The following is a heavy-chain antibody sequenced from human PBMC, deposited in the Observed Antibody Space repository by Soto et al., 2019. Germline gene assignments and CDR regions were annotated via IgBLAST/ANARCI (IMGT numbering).Heavy chain of an antibody. V-gene: IGHV3-21*01. CDR1: GFTFSSYS. J-gene: IGHJ4*02. D-gene: IGHD3-10*01. CDR3: ARDYGDTYYYGSGSYYL. Sequence: GGSLRLSCAASGFTFSSYSMNWVRQAPGKGLEWVSSISSSSSYIYYADSVKGRFTISRDNAKNSLYLQMNSLRAEDTAVYYCARDYGDTYYYGSGSYYLWGQGTLVTVSS. CDR2: ISSSSSYI.